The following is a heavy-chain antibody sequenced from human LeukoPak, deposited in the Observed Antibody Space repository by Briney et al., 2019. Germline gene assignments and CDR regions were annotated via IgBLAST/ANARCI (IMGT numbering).Heavy chain of an antibody. J-gene: IGHJ5*02. V-gene: IGHV5-51*01. CDR1: GYRFSANW. CDR3: ARGVTRYNWFDP. D-gene: IGHD4-23*01. CDR2: IYPADSDT. Sequence: GESLKISCQAFGYRFSANWIGWVRQIPGKRLEWMGIIYPADSDTYYSPSFQGQVTISADKSISTTYLQWSSLKASDSAMYYCARGVTRYNWFDPWGQGTLVTVSS.